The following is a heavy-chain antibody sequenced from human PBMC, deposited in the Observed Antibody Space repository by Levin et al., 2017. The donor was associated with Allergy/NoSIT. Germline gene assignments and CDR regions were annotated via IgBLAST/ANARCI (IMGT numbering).Heavy chain of an antibody. CDR1: GGSISSGGYH. V-gene: IGHV4-31*03. CDR2: IYYSGST. J-gene: IGHJ6*03. D-gene: IGHD2-15*01. Sequence: SETLSLTCTVSGGSISSGGYHWTWIRQHPGKGLEWIGYIYYSGSTYYNSSLKSRVTISVDTSKNQFSLKLSSVTAADTAVYYCARVLSSQFKVAVKDYFYYYYMDVWGKGTTVTVSS. CDR3: ARVLSSQFKVAVKDYFYYYYMDV.